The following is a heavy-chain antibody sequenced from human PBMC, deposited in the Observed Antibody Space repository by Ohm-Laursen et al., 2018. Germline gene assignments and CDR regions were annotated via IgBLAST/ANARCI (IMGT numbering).Heavy chain of an antibody. Sequence: SLRLSCAASGFTFGSYTMNWVRQAPGQGLECVSSISGSSNFIYYADSMKGRFTISRDNAKNSLYLQMNSLRAEDTAVYYCARGLYSYDSSGYPAFWGQGTLVTVSA. V-gene: IGHV3-21*01. CDR1: GFTFGSYT. CDR3: ARGLYSYDSSGYPAF. J-gene: IGHJ4*02. CDR2: ISGSSNFI. D-gene: IGHD3-22*01.